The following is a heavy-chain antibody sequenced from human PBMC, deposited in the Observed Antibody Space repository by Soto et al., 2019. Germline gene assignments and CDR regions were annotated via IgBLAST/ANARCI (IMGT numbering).Heavy chain of an antibody. CDR3: ASMIGDPVLSFDS. Sequence: VQLQESGPGLVKPSETLSLTCTVSDGSISSYWWSWIRQPPGKGLEWIGFIFYSGSTSYNPSLKSRVTISIDTSEYQFSLKLNSVTAADTAVYYCASMIGDPVLSFDSWGQGTLVAVSS. D-gene: IGHD3-10*02. CDR2: IFYSGST. J-gene: IGHJ5*01. V-gene: IGHV4-59*01. CDR1: DGSISSYW.